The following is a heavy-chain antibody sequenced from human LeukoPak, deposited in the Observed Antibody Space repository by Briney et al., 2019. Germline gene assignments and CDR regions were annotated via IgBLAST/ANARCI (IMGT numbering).Heavy chain of an antibody. CDR1: GGSISSSSYY. CDR2: IYYSGST. Sequence: PSETLSLTCTVSGGSISSSSYYWGWIRQPPGKGLEWIGSIYYSGSTYYNPSLKSRVTISVDTSKNQFSLKLSSVTAADTAVYYCARTRYNNWFDPWGQGTLVTVSS. CDR3: ARTRYNNWFDP. V-gene: IGHV4-39*01. J-gene: IGHJ5*02. D-gene: IGHD1-1*01.